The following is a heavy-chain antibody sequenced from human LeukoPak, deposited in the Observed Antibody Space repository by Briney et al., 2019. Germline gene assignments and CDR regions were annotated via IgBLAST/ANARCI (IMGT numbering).Heavy chain of an antibody. D-gene: IGHD3-10*01. V-gene: IGHV3-23*01. CDR1: GFTFSSYA. CDR3: AKQKSSGSSPFDY. J-gene: IGHJ4*02. CDR2: ISGSGGST. Sequence: GGSLRLSCAASGFTFSSYAMSWVRRAPGKGLEWVSAISGSGGSTYYADSVKGRFTISRDNSKNTLYLQMNSLRAEDTAVYYCAKQKSSGSSPFDYWGQGTLVTVSS.